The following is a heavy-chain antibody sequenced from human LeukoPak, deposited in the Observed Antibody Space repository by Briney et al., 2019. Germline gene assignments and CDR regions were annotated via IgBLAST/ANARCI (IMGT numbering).Heavy chain of an antibody. CDR1: GFTFSGCG. Sequence: PGGSLRLSCAASGFTFSGCGMYWVRQAPGKGLEWVAFITYDGINKYYAESVKGRFTISRDNSKNTLSLQMNSLRGEDTAVYHCATWAATILGTDCWGQGTLVTVSS. CDR3: ATWAATILGTDC. D-gene: IGHD3-3*01. CDR2: ITYDGINK. V-gene: IGHV3-30*19. J-gene: IGHJ4*02.